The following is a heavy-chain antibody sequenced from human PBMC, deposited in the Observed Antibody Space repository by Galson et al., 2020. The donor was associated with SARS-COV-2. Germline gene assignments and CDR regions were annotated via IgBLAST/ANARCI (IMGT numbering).Heavy chain of an antibody. CDR2: IYYSGST. J-gene: IGHJ4*02. V-gene: IGHV4-39*01. CDR1: GGSISNSYYF. Sequence: ETSETLSLTCTVSGGSISNSYYFWGWIRQPPGKGLEWIGSIYYSGSTFYNPSLKSRLSISVDTSKNQFSLRLSSVTAADTAVYYCASLPVPTQYSTSSGVDYWGQGTLVTVSS. D-gene: IGHD6-6*01. CDR3: ASLPVPTQYSTSSGVDY.